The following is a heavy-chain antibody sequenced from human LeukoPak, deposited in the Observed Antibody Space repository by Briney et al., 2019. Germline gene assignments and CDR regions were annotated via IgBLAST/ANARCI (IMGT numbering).Heavy chain of an antibody. CDR1: GGSISSSNW. CDR2: IYHSGST. D-gene: IGHD2-2*01. J-gene: IGHJ3*02. CDR3: ARDAPYGSRYDDAFDI. Sequence: PSETLSLTCAVSGGSISSSNWWSWVRQPPGKGLEWIGEIYHSGSTNYNPSLKSRVTISVDKSKNQFSLKLSSVTAADTAVYYCARDAPYGSRYDDAFDIWGQGTMVTVSS. V-gene: IGHV4-4*02.